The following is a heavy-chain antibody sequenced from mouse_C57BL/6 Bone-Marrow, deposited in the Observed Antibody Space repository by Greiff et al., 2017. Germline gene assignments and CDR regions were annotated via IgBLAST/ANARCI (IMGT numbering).Heavy chain of an antibody. V-gene: IGHV1-63*01. J-gene: IGHJ3*01. D-gene: IGHD2-3*01. Sequence: QVQLKESGAELVRPGTSVKMSCKASGYTFTNYWIGWAKQRPGHGLEWIGDIYPGGGYTNYNEKFKGKATLTADKSSSTAYMQFSSLTSEDSAIYYCASSKKRRWLLPFAYWGQGTLVTVSA. CDR1: GYTFTNYW. CDR3: ASSKKRRWLLPFAY. CDR2: IYPGGGYT.